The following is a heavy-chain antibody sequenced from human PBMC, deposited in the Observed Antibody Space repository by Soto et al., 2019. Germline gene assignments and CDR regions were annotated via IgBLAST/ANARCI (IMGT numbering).Heavy chain of an antibody. D-gene: IGHD3-3*01. J-gene: IGHJ4*02. CDR3: ARRRFILLEGDFDF. CDR2: IKQDGSSK. CDR1: GFTFTSYW. Sequence: EVQLVESGGGLVQPGGSLRLSCAASGFTFTSYWMSWVRQAPGKGLEWVANIKQDGSSKYYGDSVKGRFTVSRDNAKYSIYLQMDRVREDVTVVSLCARRRFILLEGDFDFWGQGILVTVSS. V-gene: IGHV3-7*05.